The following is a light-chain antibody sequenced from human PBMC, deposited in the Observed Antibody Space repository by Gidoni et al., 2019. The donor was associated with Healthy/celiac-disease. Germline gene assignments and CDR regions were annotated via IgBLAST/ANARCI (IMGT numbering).Light chain of an antibody. CDR2: QDS. CDR1: KY. CDR3: QAWDSSTVV. Sequence: KYACWYQQKPGQSPVLVIYQDSKRPSGIPERFSGSNSGNTATLTISGTQAMDEADYYCQAWDSSTVVFGGGTKLTGL. V-gene: IGLV3-1*01. J-gene: IGLJ2*01.